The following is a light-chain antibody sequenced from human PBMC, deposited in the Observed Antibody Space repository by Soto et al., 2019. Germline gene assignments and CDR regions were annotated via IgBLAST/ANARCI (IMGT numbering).Light chain of an antibody. CDR2: SSN. CDR3: ATWDDSLHGYV. V-gene: IGLV1-44*01. Sequence: VLTQPPSASTTPGQKVTIPCSGSNANIGNNKVNWYQQLPGTAPKLLIYSSNQRPSGVPDRFSGSKAGTSASLAISGLQSEDEANYYCATWDDSLHGYVFGAGTKVTVL. CDR1: NANIGNNK. J-gene: IGLJ1*01.